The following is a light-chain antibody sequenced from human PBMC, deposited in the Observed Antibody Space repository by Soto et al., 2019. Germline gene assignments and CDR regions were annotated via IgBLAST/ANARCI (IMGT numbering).Light chain of an antibody. Sequence: QSALAQPASVSGSPGQSITISCTGTSSDVGAYNYVSWYHQHHPGKAPELIIYDVTDRPSGVSTRFSGCKSGNTASLTICGLQAEDEGDYYCSSYTTIKTVIFGGGTKLTVL. J-gene: IGLJ2*01. CDR1: SSDVGAYNY. CDR3: SSYTTIKTVI. CDR2: DVT. V-gene: IGLV2-14*01.